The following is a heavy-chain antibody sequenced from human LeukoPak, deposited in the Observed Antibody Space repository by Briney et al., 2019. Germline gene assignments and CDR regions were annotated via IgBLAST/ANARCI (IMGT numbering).Heavy chain of an antibody. CDR2: INHSGST. V-gene: IGHV4-34*01. D-gene: IGHD6-19*01. CDR3: ARMRYSSGWIDY. Sequence: SETLSLTCAVYGGSFSGYYWSWIRQPPGKGLEWIGEINHSGSTNYNLSLKSRVTISVDTSKNQFSLKLSSVTAADTAVYYCARMRYSSGWIDYWGQGTLVTVSS. J-gene: IGHJ4*02. CDR1: GGSFSGYY.